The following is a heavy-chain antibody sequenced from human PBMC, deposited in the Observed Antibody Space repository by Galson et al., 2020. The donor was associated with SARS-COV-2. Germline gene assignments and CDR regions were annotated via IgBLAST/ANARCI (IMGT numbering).Heavy chain of an antibody. CDR3: SRIIVTAYYFSYMDV. CDR2: IFHSGYT. J-gene: IGHJ6*03. D-gene: IGHD2-21*02. Sequence: PPGKGLEWIGEIFHSGYTNYNPSLKSRVTMSLDTSKNQFSLKLSSVTAADTALYYCSRIIVTAYYFSYMDVWGKGTTVTVSS. V-gene: IGHV4-34*12.